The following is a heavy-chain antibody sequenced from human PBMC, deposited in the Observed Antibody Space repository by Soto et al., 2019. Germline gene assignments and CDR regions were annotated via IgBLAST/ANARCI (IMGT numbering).Heavy chain of an antibody. D-gene: IGHD2-21*02. CDR2: IYYSGST. V-gene: IGHV4-31*03. CDR1: GCSISSGGYY. J-gene: IGHJ6*03. CDR3: ARENCGGDCYSFRDYYYYYYMDV. Sequence: PSETLSLTCTFSGCSISSGGYYWSWIRQHPGKGLEWIGYIYYSGSTYYNPSLKSRVTISVDTSKNQFSLKLSSVTAADTAVYYCARENCGGDCYSFRDYYYYYYMDVWGKGTTVTVSS.